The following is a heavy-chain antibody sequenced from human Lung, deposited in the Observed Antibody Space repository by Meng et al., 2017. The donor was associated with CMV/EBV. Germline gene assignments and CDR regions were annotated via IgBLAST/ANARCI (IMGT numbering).Heavy chain of an antibody. D-gene: IGHD2-2*01. J-gene: IGHJ6*02. Sequence: ISGERQCTGQWLEWMGWISAYNGDTYYAQQLQSRVPMTTETSTITAYMELMSLRFDDTAVDYCAIFRNCRSSTCYAIYFYSSGLDAWGQGTTVTVSS. V-gene: IGHV1-18*01. CDR2: ISAYNGDT. CDR3: AIFRNCRSSTCYAIYFYSSGLDA.